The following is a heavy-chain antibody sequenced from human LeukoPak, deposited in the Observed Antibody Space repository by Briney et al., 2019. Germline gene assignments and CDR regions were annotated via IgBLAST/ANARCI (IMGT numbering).Heavy chain of an antibody. Sequence: SETLSLTCTVSGGSINSYYWSWLRQPAERGLEWLGRIYASGSTTYNPSLRSRVAISMDTSKNQFSLRLTSVTAADTAVYYCTRDSGTTGVVKFDHWGQGILVTVSS. V-gene: IGHV4-4*07. J-gene: IGHJ5*02. CDR3: TRDSGTTGVVKFDH. D-gene: IGHD4-23*01. CDR1: GGSINSYY. CDR2: IYASGST.